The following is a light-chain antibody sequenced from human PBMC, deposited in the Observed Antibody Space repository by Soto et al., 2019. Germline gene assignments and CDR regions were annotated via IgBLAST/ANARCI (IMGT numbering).Light chain of an antibody. CDR2: WAS. CDR1: QTIFYSSINKNC. J-gene: IGKJ2*01. Sequence: DVVMTQSPDSLAVSLGARATINCKSSQTIFYSSINKNCLAWYQQKPGQPPKLLISWASTRESGVPDRFSGSGSGTDFTLTISNLQAEDVAVYYCQQYFSSPPHTFGQGTKLDIK. CDR3: QQYFSSPPHT. V-gene: IGKV4-1*01.